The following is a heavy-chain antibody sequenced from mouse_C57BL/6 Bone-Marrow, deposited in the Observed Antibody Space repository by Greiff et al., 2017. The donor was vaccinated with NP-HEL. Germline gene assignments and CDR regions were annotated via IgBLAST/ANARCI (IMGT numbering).Heavy chain of an antibody. CDR3: ARGGTVVATDY. V-gene: IGHV3-6*01. CDR2: ISYDGSN. D-gene: IGHD1-1*01. Sequence: EVQRVESGPGLVKPSQSLSLTCSVTGYSITSGYYWNWIRQFPGNKLEWMGYISYDGSNNYNPSLKNRISITRDTSKNQFFLKLNSVTTEDTATYYCARGGTVVATDYWGQGTTLTVSS. J-gene: IGHJ2*01. CDR1: GYSITSGYY.